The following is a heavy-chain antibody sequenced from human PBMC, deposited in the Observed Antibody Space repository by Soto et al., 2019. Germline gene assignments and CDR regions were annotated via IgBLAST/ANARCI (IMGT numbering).Heavy chain of an antibody. V-gene: IGHV3-21*01. Sequence: GGSLRLSCAASGFTFSSYSMNWVRQAPGKGLEWVSFISSSGSYIYYADSVKGRFTSSRDNAKNSLYLQMNSLRAEDTAVYYCARDTDNGYVGGYFDYWGPGTLVTVSS. D-gene: IGHD5-12*01. CDR1: GFTFSSYS. CDR3: ARDTDNGYVGGYFDY. CDR2: ISSSGSYI. J-gene: IGHJ4*02.